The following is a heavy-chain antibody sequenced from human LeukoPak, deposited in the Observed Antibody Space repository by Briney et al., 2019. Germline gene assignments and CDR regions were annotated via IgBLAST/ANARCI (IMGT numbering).Heavy chain of an antibody. CDR2: TSGSGGST. Sequence: GGSLRLSCAASGFTFSSYAMTWVRQAPGKGLEWVSGTSGSGGSTYHADSVKGRFTISRDNSKNTLYLQMNSLRAEDTAVYYCAKDSGYSYATHVDYWGQGTPVTVSS. D-gene: IGHD5-18*01. V-gene: IGHV3-23*01. J-gene: IGHJ4*02. CDR1: GFTFSSYA. CDR3: AKDSGYSYATHVDY.